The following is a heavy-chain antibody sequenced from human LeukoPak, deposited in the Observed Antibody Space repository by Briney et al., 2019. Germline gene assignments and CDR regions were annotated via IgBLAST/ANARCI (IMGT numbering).Heavy chain of an antibody. CDR2: MNPNSGNT. CDR3: ARGRGWDDY. J-gene: IGHJ4*02. D-gene: IGHD1-26*01. V-gene: IGHV1-8*02. Sequence: ASVKVSCKASGYTFTGYYIHWVRQAPGQGLEWMGWMNPNSGNTGYAQKFQGRVTMTRNTSISTAYMELSSLRSEDTAVYYCARGRGWDDYWGQGTLVTVSS. CDR1: GYTFTGYY.